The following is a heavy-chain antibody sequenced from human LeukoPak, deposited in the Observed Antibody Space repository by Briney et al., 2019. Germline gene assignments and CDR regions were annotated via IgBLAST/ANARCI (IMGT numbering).Heavy chain of an antibody. Sequence: GGSLRLSSAASGFTFSSYSMSWVRQAPGKGLEWVSCINFSSSYIYYADSVKGRFTVSRDNAKNSLYLQMNSLGAEDTAVYYCARESARGIYGLDVWGQGTTVTVSS. J-gene: IGHJ6*02. CDR3: ARESARGIYGLDV. V-gene: IGHV3-21*01. D-gene: IGHD3-16*01. CDR2: INFSSSYI. CDR1: GFTFSSYS.